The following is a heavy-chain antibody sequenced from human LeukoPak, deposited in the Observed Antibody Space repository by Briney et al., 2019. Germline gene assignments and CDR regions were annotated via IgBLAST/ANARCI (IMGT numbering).Heavy chain of an antibody. CDR1: GFTFSSYA. D-gene: IGHD3-10*01. V-gene: IGHV3-30-3*01. CDR3: ARAQTYYYGSGSFDP. Sequence: GGSLRLSCAASGFTFSSYAMHWVRQAPGKGLEWVAVISYDGSNKYYADSVKGRFTISRDNSKNTLYLQMNSLRAGDTAVYYCARAQTYYYGSGSFDPWGQGTLVTVSS. CDR2: ISYDGSNK. J-gene: IGHJ5*02.